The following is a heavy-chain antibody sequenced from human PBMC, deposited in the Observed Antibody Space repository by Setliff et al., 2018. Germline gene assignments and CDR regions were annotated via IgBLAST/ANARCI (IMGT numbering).Heavy chain of an antibody. D-gene: IGHD3-10*01. J-gene: IGHJ4*02. V-gene: IGHV3-30*02. Sequence: GGSLRLSCAASGFAFRSYDMDWVRRAPGRGLEWVAFIRYDGSKVLYADSVKGRVTISKDDSKNTLYLQRDNLRPDDTAVYYWFGAGTCSYWGQGSLVTVSS. CDR3: FGAGTCSY. CDR1: GFAFRSYD. CDR2: IRYDGSKV.